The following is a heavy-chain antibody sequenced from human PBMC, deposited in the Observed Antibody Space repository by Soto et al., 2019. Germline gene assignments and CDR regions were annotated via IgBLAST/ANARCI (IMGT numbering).Heavy chain of an antibody. CDR3: ATDNYYDNSGYYWFDP. CDR2: FDPEDGET. Sequence: ASVKVSCKVSGYALTELPMHWVRQAPGKGLEWMGSFDPEDGETFYAQNFQGRVTMTEDASTDTVYMELSSLRTEDTAVYYCATDNYYDNSGYYWFDPWGQGTQVTVSS. D-gene: IGHD3-22*01. CDR1: GYALTELP. J-gene: IGHJ5*02. V-gene: IGHV1-24*01.